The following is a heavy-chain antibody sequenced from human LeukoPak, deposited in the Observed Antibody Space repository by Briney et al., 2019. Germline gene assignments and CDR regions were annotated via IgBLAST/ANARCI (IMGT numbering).Heavy chain of an antibody. CDR1: GFTFGDYA. CDR2: IRSKAYGGTT. CDR3: TRSQAYSGYAEGFDY. V-gene: IGHV3-49*04. Sequence: GGSPRLSCTASGFTFGDYAMSWVRQAPGKGLEWVGFIRSKAYGGTTEYAASVKGRFTISRDDSKSIAYLQMNSLKTEDTAVYYCTRSQAYSGYAEGFDYWGQGTLVTVSS. J-gene: IGHJ4*02. D-gene: IGHD5-12*01.